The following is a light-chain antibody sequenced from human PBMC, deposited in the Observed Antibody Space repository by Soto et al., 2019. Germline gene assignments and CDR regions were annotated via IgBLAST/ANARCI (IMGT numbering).Light chain of an antibody. J-gene: IGKJ5*01. CDR1: QSVSSN. Sequence: IVMTQSPATLSVTPGERATLSCRASQSVSSNLAWYQQKPGQAPRLLIYGASTRATGFPARFSGSGSVTEFTLTISSLQSGDFAVYYCQQYNNWPITFGQGTRLEIK. CDR3: QQYNNWPIT. CDR2: GAS. V-gene: IGKV3-15*01.